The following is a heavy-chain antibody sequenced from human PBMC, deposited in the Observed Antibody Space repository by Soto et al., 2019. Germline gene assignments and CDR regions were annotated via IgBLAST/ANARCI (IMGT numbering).Heavy chain of an antibody. J-gene: IGHJ4*02. V-gene: IGHV1-18*01. Sequence: QVQLVQSGAEVKKPGASVKVSCKASGYTFTSYFISWVRQAPGKGLEWMGWISAYNGKTNYAQKLQGRVTMTTDTATSTADMELRSLRSDDTAVYYCARDDPPTHYWGQGTLVTVSS. CDR1: GYTFTSYF. D-gene: IGHD4-17*01. CDR3: ARDDPPTHY. CDR2: ISAYNGKT.